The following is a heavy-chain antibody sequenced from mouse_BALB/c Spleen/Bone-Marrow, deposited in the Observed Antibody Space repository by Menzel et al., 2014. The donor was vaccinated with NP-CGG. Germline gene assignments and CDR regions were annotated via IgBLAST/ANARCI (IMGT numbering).Heavy chain of an antibody. CDR1: GFTFSSYG. Sequence: EVQLQESGGGLVQPGGSLKLSCVASGFTFSSYGMSWVRQTPDKRLELVATINNNGGSTYYPDSVKGQFTISRDNAKNTLYLQMSSLKSEDTAKYYCARVYGWYFDVWGAGTTVTVSP. CDR3: ARVYGWYFDV. D-gene: IGHD1-1*01. J-gene: IGHJ1*01. CDR2: INNNGGST. V-gene: IGHV5-6-3*01.